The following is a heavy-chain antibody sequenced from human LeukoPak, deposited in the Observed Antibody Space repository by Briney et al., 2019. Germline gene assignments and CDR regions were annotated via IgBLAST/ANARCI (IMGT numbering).Heavy chain of an antibody. CDR3: ARDPRIAARPISP. Sequence: SETLSLTCAVYGGSFSGYYWSWIRQPPGKGLEWIGEINHSGSTNYNPSLKSRVTISVDPSKKQFSLKLSSVTAAATAVYYCARDPRIAARPISPGGQGTLVTVSS. CDR1: GGSFSGYY. V-gene: IGHV4-34*01. J-gene: IGHJ4*02. CDR2: INHSGST. D-gene: IGHD6-6*01.